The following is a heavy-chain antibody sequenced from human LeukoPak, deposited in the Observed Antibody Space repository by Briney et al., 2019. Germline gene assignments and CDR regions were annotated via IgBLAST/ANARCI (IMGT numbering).Heavy chain of an antibody. D-gene: IGHD3-22*01. CDR3: ARLSSGYRL. V-gene: IGHV4-59*01. Sequence: ETVSPTWNVRRGCNSSNSRCWLQQHTKKGLEWIGYIYYSGSTNYNPSLKSRVTISVDTSKNQFSLKLSSMTAADTAVYYCARLSSGYRLWGQGTLVTVSS. CDR1: RGCNSSNS. CDR2: IYYSGST. J-gene: IGHJ4*02.